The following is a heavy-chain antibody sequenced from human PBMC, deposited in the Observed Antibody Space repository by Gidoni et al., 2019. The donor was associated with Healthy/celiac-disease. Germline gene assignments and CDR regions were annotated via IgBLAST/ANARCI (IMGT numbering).Heavy chain of an antibody. CDR2: IVVVSGNT. V-gene: IGHV1-58*01. J-gene: IGHJ6*02. CDR1: GFTFTRSA. Sequence: QMQLVQSGPAVKKPGTSVTVSCKASGFTFTRSAVQWVRQARGHRLEWIGWIVVVSGNTNYAQKFQERVTITRDMSTSTAYRELSSLRSEDTAVYYCAATVAGTAHYYYGMDVWGQGTTVTVSS. D-gene: IGHD6-19*01. CDR3: AATVAGTAHYYYGMDV.